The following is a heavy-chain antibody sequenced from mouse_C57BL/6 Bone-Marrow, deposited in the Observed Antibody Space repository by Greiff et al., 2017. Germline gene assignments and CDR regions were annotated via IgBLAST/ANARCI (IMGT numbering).Heavy chain of an antibody. J-gene: IGHJ2*01. CDR2: IDPSDSYT. CDR1: GYTFTSYW. Sequence: QVQLQQPGAELVRPGTSVKLSCKASGYTFTSYWMHWVKQRPGQGLEWIGVIDPSDSYTNYNQKFKGEATLTVDTSSSTAYMQLSSLTSEDSAVYYCMLYFDYWGQGTTLTVSS. CDR3: MLYFDY. V-gene: IGHV1-59*01.